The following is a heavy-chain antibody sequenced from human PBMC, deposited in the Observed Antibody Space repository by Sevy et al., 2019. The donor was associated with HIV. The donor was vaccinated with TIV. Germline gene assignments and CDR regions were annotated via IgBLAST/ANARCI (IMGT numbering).Heavy chain of an antibody. J-gene: IGHJ4*02. CDR3: ARVWMDCSGGSCYASGDY. CDR2: ISAYNGNT. CDR1: GYTFTSYG. V-gene: IGHV1-18*01. Sequence: ASVKVSCKASGYTFTSYGISWVRQAPGQGLEWMGWISAYNGNTNYAQKLQSRVTMTTDTSTCTAYMELRSLSSDETAVYYCARVWMDCSGGSCYASGDYWGQGTLVTVSS. D-gene: IGHD2-15*01.